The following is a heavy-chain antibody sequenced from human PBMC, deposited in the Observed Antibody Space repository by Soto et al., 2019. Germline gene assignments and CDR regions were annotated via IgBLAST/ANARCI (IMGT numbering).Heavy chain of an antibody. CDR3: DRGTAADKCDS. CDR2: IYDGGRT. Sequence: QVQLQESGPGLVKPSQTLSLTCTVSGGSISTVDYWWSWIRQSPDMGLEWIGHIYDGGRTYNNPSLESRVTMSVDTSKSQLSLTLSSVSAADTAVSYCDRGTAADKCDSWVQGTLVTVSS. V-gene: IGHV4-30-4*01. CDR1: GGSISTVDYW. D-gene: IGHD2-15*01. J-gene: IGHJ4*02.